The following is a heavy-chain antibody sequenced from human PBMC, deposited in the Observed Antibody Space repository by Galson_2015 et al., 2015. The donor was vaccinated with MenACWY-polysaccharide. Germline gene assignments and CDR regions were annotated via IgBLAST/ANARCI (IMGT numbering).Heavy chain of an antibody. CDR3: AKNVLRYFNRAFDI. J-gene: IGHJ3*02. Sequence: SLRLSCAASGFTFSSYGMHWVRQAPGKGLEWVAFIRYDGSNKYYADSVKGRFTISRYNSKNTLYLQMNSLRAEGTAVYYCAKNVLRYFNRAFDIWGQGTMVTVSS. CDR2: IRYDGSNK. V-gene: IGHV3-30*02. CDR1: GFTFSSYG. D-gene: IGHD3-9*01.